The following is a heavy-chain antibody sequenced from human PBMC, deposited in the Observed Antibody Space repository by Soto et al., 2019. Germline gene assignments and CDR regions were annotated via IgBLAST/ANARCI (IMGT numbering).Heavy chain of an antibody. J-gene: IGHJ5*02. CDR2: INPSGGST. CDR3: ARSYSSSWPYNWFDP. D-gene: IGHD6-13*01. V-gene: IGHV1-46*01. CDR1: GYTFTSYY. Sequence: QVQLVQSGAEVKKPGASVKVSCKASGYTFTSYYMHWVRQAPGQGLEWMGIINPSGGSTSYAQKCQGRVTMTRDTSTSTVYMELSSLRSEDTAVYYCARSYSSSWPYNWFDPWGQGTLVTVSS.